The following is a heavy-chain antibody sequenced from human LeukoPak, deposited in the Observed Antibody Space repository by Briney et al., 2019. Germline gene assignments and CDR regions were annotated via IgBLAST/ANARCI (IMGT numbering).Heavy chain of an antibody. CDR3: VRDLLYYYDRSGYFDY. J-gene: IGHJ4*02. V-gene: IGHV4-34*01. CDR1: GGSFSDYY. CDR2: INHSGST. Sequence: SETLSLTCAVYGGSFSDYYWSWIRQPPGKGLEWIGEINHSGSTNYNPSLKSRVTISVDTSKHQFSLKLSSVTAADTAVYYCVRDLLYYYDRSGYFDYWGQGTLVTVSS. D-gene: IGHD3-22*01.